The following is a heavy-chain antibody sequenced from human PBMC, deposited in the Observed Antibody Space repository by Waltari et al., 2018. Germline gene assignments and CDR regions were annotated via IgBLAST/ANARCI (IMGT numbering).Heavy chain of an antibody. J-gene: IGHJ4*02. D-gene: IGHD4-4*01. CDR1: GGSIISGDYY. CDR3: ARRGRTTLSYYFDY. Sequence: QVQLQESGPGLVKPSQTLSLTCTVSGGSIISGDYYWSWIRQPPGKGLEWIGYIYFSGSTYYNPSLKIRVTIAVDTSKNQFSLKLNSVTAADTAVYYCARRGRTTLSYYFDYWGQGTLVTVSS. CDR2: IYFSGST. V-gene: IGHV4-30-4*08.